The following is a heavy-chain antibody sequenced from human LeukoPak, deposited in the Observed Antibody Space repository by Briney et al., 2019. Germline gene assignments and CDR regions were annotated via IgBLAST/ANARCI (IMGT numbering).Heavy chain of an antibody. V-gene: IGHV1-46*01. CDR2: INPSGGST. D-gene: IGHD3-10*01. CDR1: GGTFSSYA. Sequence: EASVKVSCKASGGTFSSYAISWVRQAPGQGLEWMGIINPSGGSTSYAQKFQGRVTMTRDTSTSTVYMELSSLRSEDTAVYYCARSLGFGELFYFDYWGQGTLVTVSS. J-gene: IGHJ4*02. CDR3: ARSLGFGELFYFDY.